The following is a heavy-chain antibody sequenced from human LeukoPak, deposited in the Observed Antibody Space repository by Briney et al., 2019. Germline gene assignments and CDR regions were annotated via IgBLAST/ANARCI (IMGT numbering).Heavy chain of an antibody. D-gene: IGHD3-10*01. CDR3: ARHYGP. Sequence: PSETLSLTCTVSGGSISSRNYYWGWVRQSPGKGLEWIGSIYYSGNTYYNPSLRSRVTVSKDTSKNYFSLKLNSVTAADTAVYYCARHYGPWGQGTLVTVSS. V-gene: IGHV4-39*01. J-gene: IGHJ5*02. CDR1: GGSISSRNYY. CDR2: IYYSGNT.